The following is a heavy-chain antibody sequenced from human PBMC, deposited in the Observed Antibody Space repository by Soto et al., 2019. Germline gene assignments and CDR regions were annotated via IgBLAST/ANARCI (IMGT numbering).Heavy chain of an antibody. D-gene: IGHD4-17*01. CDR2: INHSGST. Sequence: SETLSLTCAVYGGSFSGYYWSWIRQPPGKGLEWIGEINHSGSTNYNPSLKSRVTISVDTSKNQFSLKLSSVTTADTAVYYCARGRKTTVTYYYYYGMDVWGQGTTVTVSS. CDR1: GGSFSGYY. V-gene: IGHV4-34*01. J-gene: IGHJ6*02. CDR3: ARGRKTTVTYYYYYGMDV.